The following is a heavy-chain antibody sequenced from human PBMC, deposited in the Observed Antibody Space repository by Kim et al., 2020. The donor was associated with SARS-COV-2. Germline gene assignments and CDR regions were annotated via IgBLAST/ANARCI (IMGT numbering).Heavy chain of an antibody. V-gene: IGHV3-23*01. CDR3: AKDHPSSGWPTFDS. Sequence: YANSAKGRFTASGDNNRNTLDLQMNSLTAEDTALYFCAKDHPSSGWPTFDSWGQGTLVTVSS. J-gene: IGHJ4*02. D-gene: IGHD6-19*01.